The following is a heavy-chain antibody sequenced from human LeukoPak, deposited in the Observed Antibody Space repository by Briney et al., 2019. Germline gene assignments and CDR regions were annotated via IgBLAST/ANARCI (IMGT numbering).Heavy chain of an antibody. D-gene: IGHD3-10*01. V-gene: IGHV4-34*01. CDR3: ARSYYGSGTTGD. Sequence: SETLSLTCAVYGGSFSGYYWSWIRQPPGKGLEWIGEINHSGSTNYNPSLKSRVTISVDTSKTQFSLKLSSVTAADTAVYYCARSYYGSGTTGDWGQGTLVTVSS. CDR1: GGSFSGYY. J-gene: IGHJ4*02. CDR2: INHSGST.